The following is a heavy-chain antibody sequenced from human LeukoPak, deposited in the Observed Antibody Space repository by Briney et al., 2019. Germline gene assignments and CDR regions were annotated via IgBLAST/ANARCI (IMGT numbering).Heavy chain of an antibody. CDR1: GGSFSGYY. D-gene: IGHD3-10*01. CDR2: INHSGST. J-gene: IGHJ6*03. CDR3: ARRGPRWYYYYMDV. Sequence: SETLSLTCAVYGGSFSGYYWSWIRQPPGKGLEWIGEINHSGSTNYNPSLKSRVTISVDTSKNQFSLKLSSVTAADTAVCYCARRGPRWYYYYMDVWGKGTTVTISS. V-gene: IGHV4-34*01.